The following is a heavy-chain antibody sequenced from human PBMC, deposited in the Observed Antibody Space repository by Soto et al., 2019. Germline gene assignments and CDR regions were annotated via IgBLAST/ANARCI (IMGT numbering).Heavy chain of an antibody. D-gene: IGHD6-13*01. Sequence: GGSVQEYSKASGYTFTSFYIHLVRQAPGQGLEWMGIINPSGGSTSYAQKFQGRVTMTRDTSTSTVYMELSSLRSEDTAVYYCARDGIAGAYKSLDYWGQGTLVTAPQ. CDR3: ARDGIAGAYKSLDY. V-gene: IGHV1-46*01. CDR1: GYTFTSFY. J-gene: IGHJ4*02. CDR2: INPSGGST.